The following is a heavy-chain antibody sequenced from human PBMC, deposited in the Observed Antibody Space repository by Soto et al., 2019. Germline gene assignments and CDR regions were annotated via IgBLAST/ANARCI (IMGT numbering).Heavy chain of an antibody. J-gene: IGHJ3*02. CDR1: GYSFTNYY. Sequence: QVQLAQSGAEVKKPGASVKVSCKASGYSFTNYYVHWVRQAPGQGPEWLGIINPSGGGTSYAQKFQARVTLTRETSTRTAYMDLSSLRSEDTAVYYCAINSRYCNGGACYSAETFDIWGQGTMVTVSS. V-gene: IGHV1-46*01. CDR3: AINSRYCNGGACYSAETFDI. D-gene: IGHD2-8*02. CDR2: INPSGGGT.